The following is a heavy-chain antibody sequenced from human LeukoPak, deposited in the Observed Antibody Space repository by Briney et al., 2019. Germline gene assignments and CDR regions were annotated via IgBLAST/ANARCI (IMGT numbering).Heavy chain of an antibody. V-gene: IGHV1-8*01. CDR2: MNPNSGNT. D-gene: IGHD6-13*01. CDR3: TRDRAAATGPSAFDI. J-gene: IGHJ3*02. Sequence: ASVKVSCKASGYTFTSYDINWVRQATGQGLEWMGWMNPNSGNTGYAQKFQGRVTMTRNTSISTAYMELSSLRSDDTDVYYCTRDRAAATGPSAFDIWGQGTMVTVSS. CDR1: GYTFTSYD.